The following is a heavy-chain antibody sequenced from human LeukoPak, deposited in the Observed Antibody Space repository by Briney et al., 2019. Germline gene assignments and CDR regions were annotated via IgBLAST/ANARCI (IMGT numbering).Heavy chain of an antibody. Sequence: ASVKVSCKASGYTFTSYYIHWVRQAPGQGLEWMGIINPSGGITTYAQKFVGRVTMTRDTSTSTVDMKLSRLRSEDTAVYYCARYSGSYHTYFDSWGQGTLVTVSS. CDR3: ARYSGSYHTYFDS. D-gene: IGHD1-26*01. CDR2: INPSGGIT. V-gene: IGHV1-46*01. CDR1: GYTFTSYY. J-gene: IGHJ4*02.